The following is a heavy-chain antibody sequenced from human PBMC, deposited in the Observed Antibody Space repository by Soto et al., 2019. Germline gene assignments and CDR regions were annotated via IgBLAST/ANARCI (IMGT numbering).Heavy chain of an antibody. CDR1: GDSVTSHY. J-gene: IGHJ5*02. Sequence: KLSETLSLTCSFSGDSVTSHYLTWIRQSPEKGLEWIGYMYYTGLSHYNPSLKSRVTISADTSKNQLSLKLSSVTAADTAVYYCAGANWNDEGWFDPWGQGTLVTVSS. D-gene: IGHD1-1*01. CDR3: AGANWNDEGWFDP. CDR2: MYYTGLS. V-gene: IGHV4-59*02.